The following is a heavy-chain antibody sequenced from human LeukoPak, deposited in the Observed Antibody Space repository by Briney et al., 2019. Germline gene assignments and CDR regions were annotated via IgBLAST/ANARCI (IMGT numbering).Heavy chain of an antibody. V-gene: IGHV1-2*02. CDR1: GYTFTSYG. CDR3: ARWGTGYYGSGSYVAFDI. J-gene: IGHJ3*02. D-gene: IGHD3-10*01. Sequence: GASVKVSCKASGYTFTSYGISWVRQAPGQGLEWMGWINPNSGGTNYAQKFQGRVTMTRDTSISTAYMELSRLRSDDTAVYYCARWGTGYYGSGSYVAFDIWGQGTMVTVSS. CDR2: INPNSGGT.